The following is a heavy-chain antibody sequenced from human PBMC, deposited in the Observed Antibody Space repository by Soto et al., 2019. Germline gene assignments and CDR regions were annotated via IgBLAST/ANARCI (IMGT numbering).Heavy chain of an antibody. CDR3: ASSPSGYDYSY. CDR2: IYHSGST. D-gene: IGHD5-12*01. J-gene: IGHJ4*02. V-gene: IGHV4-30-2*01. Sequence: TLSLTCAVSGGSISSGGYSWSWIRQPPGKGLEWIGYIYHSGSTYYNPSLKSRVTISVDRSKNQFSLKLSSVTAADTAVYYCASSPSGYDYSYWGQGTLVTVS. CDR1: GGSISSGGYS.